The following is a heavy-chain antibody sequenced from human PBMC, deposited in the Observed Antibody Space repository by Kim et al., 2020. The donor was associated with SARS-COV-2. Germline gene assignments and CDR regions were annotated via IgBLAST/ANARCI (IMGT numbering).Heavy chain of an antibody. CDR1: GGSISSYY. Sequence: SETLSLTCTVSGGSISSYYWSWIRQPPGKGLEWIGYIYYSGSTNYNPSLKSRVTISVDTSKNQFSLKLSSVTAADTAVYYCARDLALWSQGTLVTVSS. V-gene: IGHV4-59*01. CDR2: IYYSGST. J-gene: IGHJ4*02. CDR3: ARDLAL.